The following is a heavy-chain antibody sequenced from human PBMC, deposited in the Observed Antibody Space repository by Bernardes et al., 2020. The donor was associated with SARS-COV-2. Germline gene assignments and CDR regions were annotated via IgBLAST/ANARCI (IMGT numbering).Heavy chain of an antibody. CDR2: IKEDGSEK. V-gene: IGHV3-7*01. CDR3: ARPPIVNTVLVFAY. CDR1: GFSFSSYW. D-gene: IGHD5-18*01. J-gene: IGHJ4*02. Sequence: GGSLRLSCAASGFSFSSYWMSWVRQAPGKGLEWVANIKEDGSEKYYVDSVKGRFTISRDNAKNSLYLQMTSLRGDDTAVYYCARPPIVNTVLVFAYWGQGTLVTVSS.